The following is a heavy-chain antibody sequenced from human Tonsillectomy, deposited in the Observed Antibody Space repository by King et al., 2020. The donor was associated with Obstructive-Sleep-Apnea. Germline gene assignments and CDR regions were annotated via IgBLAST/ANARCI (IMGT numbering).Heavy chain of an antibody. CDR1: GFTFRDYS. Sequence: VQLVESGGGVVQPGRSLRLSCVASGFTFRDYSMHWVRQAPGKGLEWLAMIYYDGSNKDYADSVKGRYTISRDNSKNTLYLQMNSLRVEDTALYFCVGYYFDYWGQGTLVTVSS. V-gene: IGHV3-33*03. J-gene: IGHJ4*02. CDR3: VGYYFDY. D-gene: IGHD6-25*01. CDR2: IYYDGSNK.